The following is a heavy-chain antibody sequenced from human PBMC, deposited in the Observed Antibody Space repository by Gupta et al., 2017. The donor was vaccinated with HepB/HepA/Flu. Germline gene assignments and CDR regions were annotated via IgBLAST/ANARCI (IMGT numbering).Heavy chain of an antibody. CDR1: GGSIRSSSHY. D-gene: IGHD2-15*01. J-gene: IGHJ4*02. CDR3: AREGSRDYFDY. Sequence: QLQLQESGPGLVKPSETLSLTCTVSGGSIRSSSHYWGWIRQPPGKGLEWIGSIYYSGSTHYNPSLSSRVTIFVDTSKNQFSLQVTSVTATDTGVFYCAREGSRDYFDYWGQGIVVTVSS. V-gene: IGHV4-39*02. CDR2: IYYSGST.